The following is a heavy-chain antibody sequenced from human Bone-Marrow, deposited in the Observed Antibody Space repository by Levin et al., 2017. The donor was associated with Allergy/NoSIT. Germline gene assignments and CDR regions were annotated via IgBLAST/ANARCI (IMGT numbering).Heavy chain of an antibody. CDR1: GFTFSNAW. Sequence: GGSLRLSCAASGFTFSNAWMNWVRQAPGKGLEWVGRIKSKTDGGTTDYAAPVKGRFTISRDDSKNTLYLQMNSLKTEDTAVYYCTTDVGATVTRVFYYYYGMDVWGQGTTVTVSS. D-gene: IGHD4-17*01. CDR3: TTDVGATVTRVFYYYYGMDV. CDR2: IKSKTDGGTT. V-gene: IGHV3-15*07. J-gene: IGHJ6*02.